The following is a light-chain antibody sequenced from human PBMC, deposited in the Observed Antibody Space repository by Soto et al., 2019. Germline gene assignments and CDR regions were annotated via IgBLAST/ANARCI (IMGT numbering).Light chain of an antibody. J-gene: IGLJ1*01. CDR1: SSDVGGYNY. Sequence: QSVLTQPASVSGSPGQSITISCTGTSSDVGGYNYVSWYQQHPGKAPKLMIYDVSNRPSGVSNRFSGSKSGNTASLTISGLQAEDEGDDYCSSYTTSSTYVFGPGTKVTVL. CDR3: SSYTTSSTYV. V-gene: IGLV2-14*01. CDR2: DVS.